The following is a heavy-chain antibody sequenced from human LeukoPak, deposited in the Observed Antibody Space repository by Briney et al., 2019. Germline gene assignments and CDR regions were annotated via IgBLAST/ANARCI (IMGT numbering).Heavy chain of an antibody. CDR3: ARGHYGGNRYFDI. CDR1: GYTFRSYE. Sequence: GASVKVSCKASGYTFRSYEINWVRQAPGQGLEWVGWIHPNSGKTGYAQKFQGRVTMTRDTSTETAFMELSSPKFDDTAIFYCARGHYGGNRYFDIWGQGTLVTVSS. D-gene: IGHD4-23*01. J-gene: IGHJ4*02. CDR2: IHPNSGKT. V-gene: IGHV1-8*01.